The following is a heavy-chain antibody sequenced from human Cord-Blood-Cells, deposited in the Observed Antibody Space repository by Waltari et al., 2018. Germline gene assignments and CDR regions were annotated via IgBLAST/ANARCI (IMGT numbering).Heavy chain of an antibody. CDR1: GVTVSSYA. Sequence: QVQLVQSGAEVKKPGSSVKVSCKASGVTVSSYAISGVRPAPGQGLEWMGRVIPILGIANYAQKFQGRVTITADKSTSTAYMELSSLRSEDTVVYYCASPNYYGSWSYLLIWGQGTLVTVSS. CDR2: VIPILGIA. V-gene: IGHV1-69*09. J-gene: IGHJ4*02. CDR3: ASPNYYGSWSYLLI. D-gene: IGHD3-10*01.